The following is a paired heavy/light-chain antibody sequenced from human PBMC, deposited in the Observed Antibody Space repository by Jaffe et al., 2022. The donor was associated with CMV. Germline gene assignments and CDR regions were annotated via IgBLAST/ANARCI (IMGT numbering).Light chain of an antibody. CDR2: AAS. V-gene: IGKV1D-8*01. CDR1: QGISSY. J-gene: IGKJ1*01. Sequence: VIWMTQSPSLLSASTGDRVTISCRMSQGISSYLAWYQQKPGKAPELLIYAASTLQSGVPSRFSGSGSGTDFTLTISCLQSEDFATYYCQQYYSFPRTFGQGTKVEIK. CDR3: QQYYSFPRT.
Heavy chain of an antibody. V-gene: IGHV3-48*03. J-gene: IGHJ4*02. D-gene: IGHD2-15*01. CDR3: ARGGYCSGGSCYSWAYY. CDR1: GFTFSSYE. CDR2: ISSSGSTI. Sequence: EVQLVESGGGLVQPGGSLRLSCAASGFTFSSYEMNWVRQAPGKGLEWVSYISSSGSTIYYADSVKGRFTISRDNAKNSLYLQMNSLRAEDTAVYYCARGGYCSGGSCYSWAYYWGQGTLVTVSS.